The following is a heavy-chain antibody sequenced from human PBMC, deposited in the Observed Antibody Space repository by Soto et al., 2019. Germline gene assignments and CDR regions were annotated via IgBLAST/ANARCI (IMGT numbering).Heavy chain of an antibody. Sequence: PSETLSLTCTVSGGSISSYYWSWIRQPAGKGLEWIGRIYTNGSTNYNPSLKSRVTMSVDTSKNQFSLKLSSVTAADTAVYYCARALIAAAGNNWFDPWGQGTLVTVSS. CDR1: GGSISSYY. CDR3: ARALIAAAGNNWFDP. V-gene: IGHV4-4*07. D-gene: IGHD6-13*01. J-gene: IGHJ5*02. CDR2: IYTNGST.